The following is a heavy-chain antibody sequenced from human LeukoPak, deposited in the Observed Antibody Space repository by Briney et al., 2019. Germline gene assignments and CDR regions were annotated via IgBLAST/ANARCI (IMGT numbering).Heavy chain of an antibody. V-gene: IGHV1-2*02. CDR1: GYTFTGYY. Sequence: ASVKVSCKASGYTFTGYYMHWVRQAPGQGLEWMGWINPNSGGTYYAQKFQGRVTMTRDTSISTAYMELSRLRSDDTAVYYCARDRMYYDYVWGSYPRDYWGQGTLVTVSS. J-gene: IGHJ4*02. CDR3: ARDRMYYDYVWGSYPRDY. D-gene: IGHD3-16*02. CDR2: INPNSGGT.